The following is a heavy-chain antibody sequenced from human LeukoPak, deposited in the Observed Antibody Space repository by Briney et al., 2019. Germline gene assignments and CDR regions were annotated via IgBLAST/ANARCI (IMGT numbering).Heavy chain of an antibody. V-gene: IGHV4-34*01. CDR3: ARGIDYSSGWYQYYFDY. Sequence: SETLSLTCAVYGGSFSGYYWSWIRQPPGKGLEWIGEINHSGSTNYNASLKSRVTISVDTSKNQVSLKLNSVTAADTAVYYCARGIDYSSGWYQYYFDYWGQGTLVTVSS. J-gene: IGHJ4*02. CDR2: INHSGST. D-gene: IGHD6-19*01. CDR1: GGSFSGYY.